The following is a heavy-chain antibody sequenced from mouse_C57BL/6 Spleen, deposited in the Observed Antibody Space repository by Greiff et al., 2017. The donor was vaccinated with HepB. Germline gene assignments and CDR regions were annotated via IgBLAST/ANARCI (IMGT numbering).Heavy chain of an antibody. J-gene: IGHJ2*01. CDR1: GFTFSDYG. Sequence: EVKLQESGGGLVKPGGSLKLSCAASGFTFSDYGMHWVRQAPEKGLEWVAYISSGSSTIYYADTVKGRFTISRDNAKNTLFLQMTSLRSEDTAMYYCAKLTGTFDYWGQGTTLTVSS. CDR3: AKLTGTFDY. CDR2: ISSGSSTI. V-gene: IGHV5-17*01. D-gene: IGHD4-1*01.